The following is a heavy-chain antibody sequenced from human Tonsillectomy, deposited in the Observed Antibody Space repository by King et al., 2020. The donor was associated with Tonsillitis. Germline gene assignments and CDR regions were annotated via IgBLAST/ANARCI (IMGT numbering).Heavy chain of an antibody. V-gene: IGHV4-39*07. J-gene: IGHJ3*02. Sequence: LQLQESGPGLVKPSETLSLTCTVSGGSISSSSYYWGWIRQPPGKGLEWIGNIFYSGSTYYNPSLNSRITISVDTSKNQFSLKLNSVTAADTAVYYCARCGGEEPDNNAFDIWGQGTMVTVSS. CDR1: GGSISSSSYY. D-gene: IGHD3-16*01. CDR2: IFYSGST. CDR3: ARCGGEEPDNNAFDI.